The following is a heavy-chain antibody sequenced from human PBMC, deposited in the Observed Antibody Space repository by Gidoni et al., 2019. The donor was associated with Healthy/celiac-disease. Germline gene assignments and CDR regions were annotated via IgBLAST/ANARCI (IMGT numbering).Heavy chain of an antibody. CDR1: GFTFSSYS. Sequence: EVQLVESGGGLVKPGGSLRLSCAASGFTFSSYSMNWVRQAPGKGLGLVSSISSSSSYIYYADSVKGRFTISRDNAKNSLYLQMNSLRAEDTAVYYCARVRYDSSVNPFDYWGQGTLVTVSS. CDR2: ISSSSSYI. V-gene: IGHV3-21*01. J-gene: IGHJ4*02. D-gene: IGHD3-22*01. CDR3: ARVRYDSSVNPFDY.